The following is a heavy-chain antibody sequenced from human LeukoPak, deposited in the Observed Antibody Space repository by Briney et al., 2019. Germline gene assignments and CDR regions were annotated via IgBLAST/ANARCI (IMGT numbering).Heavy chain of an antibody. Sequence: SGGSLRLSCAASGFTFSSYAMIWVRQAPGKGLEWVSGSSGSGGSTYYADSVKGRFTISRDNSKNTLYLQMNSLRAEDTAVYYCAKDLYSSSGWYRFDYWGQGTLVTVSS. V-gene: IGHV3-23*01. CDR1: GFTFSSYA. CDR2: SSGSGGST. J-gene: IGHJ4*02. CDR3: AKDLYSSSGWYRFDY. D-gene: IGHD6-19*01.